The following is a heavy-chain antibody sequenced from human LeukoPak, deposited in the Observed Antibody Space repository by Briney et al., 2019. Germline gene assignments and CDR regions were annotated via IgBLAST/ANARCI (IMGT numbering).Heavy chain of an antibody. CDR2: ISYDGSNK. Sequence: GGSLRLSCAVSGFTFSHYAMHWVRQAPGKGLEWVAVISYDGSNKYYADSVKGRFTISRDNSKNTLYLQMNSLRAEDTAVYYCARQGIHLWFDFWGQGTLVTVSS. CDR3: ARQGIHLWFDF. V-gene: IGHV3-30-3*01. J-gene: IGHJ4*02. D-gene: IGHD5-18*01. CDR1: GFTFSHYA.